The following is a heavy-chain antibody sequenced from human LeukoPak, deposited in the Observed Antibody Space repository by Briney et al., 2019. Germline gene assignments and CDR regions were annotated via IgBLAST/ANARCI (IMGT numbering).Heavy chain of an antibody. CDR3: ARSGGRGPYNWFDP. CDR1: GGSISSYY. D-gene: IGHD3-10*01. CDR2: IYYSGST. Sequence: PSETLSLTCTVSGGSISSYYWSWIRQPPGKGLEWIGYIYYSGSTNYNPSLKSRVTISVDTSKNQFSLKLSSVTAADTAVYYCARSGGRGPYNWFDPWGRGTLVTVSS. V-gene: IGHV4-59*08. J-gene: IGHJ5*02.